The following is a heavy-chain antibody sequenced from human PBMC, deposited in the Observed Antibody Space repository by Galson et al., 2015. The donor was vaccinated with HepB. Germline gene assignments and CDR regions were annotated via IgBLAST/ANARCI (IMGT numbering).Heavy chain of an antibody. D-gene: IGHD3-10*01. CDR1: GYTLTELS. CDR3: ATLYYGSGGLDY. Sequence: SVKVSCKVSGYTLTELSMHWVRQAPGKGLEWMGGFDPEDGETIYAQKFQGRVTMTEDTSTDTAYMELSSLRSEDTAVYYCATLYYGSGGLDYWGQGTLVTVSS. V-gene: IGHV1-24*01. CDR2: FDPEDGET. J-gene: IGHJ4*02.